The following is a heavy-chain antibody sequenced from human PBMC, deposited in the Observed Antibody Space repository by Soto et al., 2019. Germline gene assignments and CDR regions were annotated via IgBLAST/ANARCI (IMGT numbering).Heavy chain of an antibody. J-gene: IGHJ3*02. CDR1: GFTFSSYG. Sequence: QVQLVESGGGVVQPGRSLRLSCAASGFTFSSYGMHWVRQAPGKGLEWVAVIRYDGSNKYYADSVKGRFTISRDNSKNTLYLQMNSLRAEDTAVYYCARDRASGSDAFDIWGQGTMVTVSS. D-gene: IGHD3-10*01. CDR3: ARDRASGSDAFDI. CDR2: IRYDGSNK. V-gene: IGHV3-33*01.